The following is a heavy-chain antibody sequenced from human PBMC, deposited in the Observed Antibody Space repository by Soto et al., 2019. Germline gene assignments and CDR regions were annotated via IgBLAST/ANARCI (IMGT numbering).Heavy chain of an antibody. D-gene: IGHD6-6*01. V-gene: IGHV3-23*01. CDR1: GFTFSTYA. J-gene: IGHJ2*01. Sequence: VQLLESGGGLVQPGGSLRLSCAASGFTFSTYAMSWVRQAPGKGLEWVSAISGSGSTTYYSDSVKGRFTFSRDNSKNTLFLQMNSLRADDTAIYYCAKERALIPARRNWYFDLWGRGTLVTVSS. CDR2: ISGSGSTT. CDR3: AKERALIPARRNWYFDL.